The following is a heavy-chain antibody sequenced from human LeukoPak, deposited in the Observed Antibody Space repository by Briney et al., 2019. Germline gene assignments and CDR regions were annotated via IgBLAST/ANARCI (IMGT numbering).Heavy chain of an antibody. J-gene: IGHJ4*02. CDR3: ARDRGSARPIQLWLWGFDY. CDR2: ISSSSSYI. V-gene: IGHV3-21*01. CDR1: GFTFSSYS. Sequence: NPGGSLRLSCAASGFTFSSYSMNWVRQAPGKGLEWVSSISSSSSYIYYADSVKGRFTISRDNAKNSLYLQMNSLRAEDTAVYYCARDRGSARPIQLWLWGFDYWGQGTLVTVSS. D-gene: IGHD5-18*01.